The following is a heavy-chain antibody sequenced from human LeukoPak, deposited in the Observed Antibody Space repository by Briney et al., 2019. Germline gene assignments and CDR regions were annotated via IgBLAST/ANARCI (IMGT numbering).Heavy chain of an antibody. CDR2: ISHSGST. J-gene: IGHJ4*02. CDR3: ARVGYSGDFDY. V-gene: IGHV4-38-2*02. D-gene: IGHD5-12*01. Sequence: SETLSLTCTVSGYSIRSGYYWGWIRQPPGKGLEWIGSISHSGSTYYNPSLKSRLTISLDTSKNQFSLKLSSVTAADTAVYYCARVGYSGDFDYWGQGTLVTVSS. CDR1: GYSIRSGYY.